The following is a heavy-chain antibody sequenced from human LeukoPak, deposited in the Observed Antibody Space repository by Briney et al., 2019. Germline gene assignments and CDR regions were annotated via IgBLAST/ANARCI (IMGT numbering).Heavy chain of an antibody. J-gene: IGHJ6*02. CDR1: GYSFTSYW. D-gene: IGHD6-6*01. V-gene: IGHV5-51*01. Sequence: GESLQISCKGSGYSFTSYWIGWVRPMPGKGLEWMGIIYPGDSDTRYSPSFQGQVTISADKSISTAYLQWSSLKASDTAMYYCAKYMGSPSYYYYGMDVWGQGTTVTVSS. CDR3: AKYMGSPSYYYYGMDV. CDR2: IYPGDSDT.